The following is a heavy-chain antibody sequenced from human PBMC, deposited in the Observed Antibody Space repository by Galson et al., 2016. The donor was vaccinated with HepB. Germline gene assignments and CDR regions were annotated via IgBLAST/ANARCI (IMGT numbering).Heavy chain of an antibody. CDR3: ARARRGYSYAGWIDQ. J-gene: IGHJ4*02. D-gene: IGHD5-18*01. V-gene: IGHV4-59*12. CDR2: IYHSGIT. CDR1: GGFISRDY. Sequence: ETLSLTCTLSGGFISRDYWSWIRQPPEKGLEWIGYIYHSGITNYNPSLQSRVTISIDTPKNQFSLKLTSATAADTAIYYCARARRGYSYAGWIDQWGQGTLVTVSS.